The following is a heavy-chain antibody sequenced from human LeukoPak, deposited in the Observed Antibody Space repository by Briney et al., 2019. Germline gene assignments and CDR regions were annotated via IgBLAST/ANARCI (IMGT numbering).Heavy chain of an antibody. J-gene: IGHJ4*02. Sequence: PSETLSLTCSVSGGSISNYYWSWIRQPPGKRLEWIGNIYYIGSTNYNPSLKSRVTISVDTSQNQFSLKLSSVSAADTAVYYCARHRYVDRLFPFDYWGQGTLASVCS. CDR1: GGSISNYY. CDR3: ARHRYVDRLFPFDY. CDR2: IYYIGST. V-gene: IGHV4-59*08. D-gene: IGHD3-9*01.